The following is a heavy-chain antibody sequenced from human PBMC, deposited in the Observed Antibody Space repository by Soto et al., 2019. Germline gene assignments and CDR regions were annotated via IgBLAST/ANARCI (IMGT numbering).Heavy chain of an antibody. CDR1: GYSISSGYY. Sequence: SETLSLTCAVSGYSISSGYYWGWIRQPPGKGLEWIGSIYHSGSTYHNPSLKSRVTISVDTSKNQFSLKLSSVTAADTAVYYCATLTSPYDYWGQGTLVTVSS. V-gene: IGHV4-38-2*01. CDR2: IYHSGST. CDR3: ATLTSPYDY. J-gene: IGHJ4*02. D-gene: IGHD3-9*01.